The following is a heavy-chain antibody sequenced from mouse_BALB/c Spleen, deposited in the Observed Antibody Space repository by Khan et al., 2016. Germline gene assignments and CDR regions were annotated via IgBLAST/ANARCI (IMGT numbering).Heavy chain of an antibody. D-gene: IGHD2-2*01. CDR1: GFSFIAYG. CDR3: ARDGWGYYAMDY. CDR2: IWGDGTT. J-gene: IGHJ4*01. Sequence: QVQLKESGPGLVAPSQSLSITCTVSGFSFIAYGVNWVRQPPGKSLEWLGMIWGDGTTDYNSAHKSRLNITKDTSKSHTFLKMNSLQTDDTARYYCARDGWGYYAMDYWGQGTSVTVSS. V-gene: IGHV2-6-7*01.